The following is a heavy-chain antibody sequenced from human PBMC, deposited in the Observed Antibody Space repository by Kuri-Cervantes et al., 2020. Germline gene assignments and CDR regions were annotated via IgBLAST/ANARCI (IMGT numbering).Heavy chain of an antibody. CDR2: ISGSGGST. CDR3: AKDSSGWREEYFDY. D-gene: IGHD6-19*01. V-gene: IGHV3-23*01. CDR1: GFTFSNAW. Sequence: GESLKISCAASGFTFSNAWMSWVRQAPGKGLEWVSAISGSGGSTYYADSVKGRFTISRDNSKNTLYLQMNSLRAEDTAVYYCAKDSSGWREEYFDYWGQGTLVTVSS. J-gene: IGHJ4*02.